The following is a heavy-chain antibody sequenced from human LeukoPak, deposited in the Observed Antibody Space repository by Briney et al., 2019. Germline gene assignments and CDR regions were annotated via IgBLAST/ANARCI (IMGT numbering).Heavy chain of an antibody. Sequence: SETLSLTCTVSGDSMSSSTWSWIRQSPGRGLEWIGYTYYNGGTNYNPSLKSRVTISIDGSRKQISLRLTSVTAADTAVYYCARGGYIYGFWGQGILVTVSS. V-gene: IGHV4-59*01. D-gene: IGHD5-18*01. CDR2: TYYNGGT. J-gene: IGHJ4*02. CDR1: GDSMSSST. CDR3: ARGGYIYGF.